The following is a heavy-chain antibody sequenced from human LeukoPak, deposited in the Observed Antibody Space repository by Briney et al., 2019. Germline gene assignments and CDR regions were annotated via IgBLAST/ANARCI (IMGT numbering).Heavy chain of an antibody. D-gene: IGHD2-21*02. Sequence: ASVMVSCKASGYTFTGYSMHWVRQAPGQGLEWMGWINPNSGDTNYAQKFQDRVTLTRDTSINTAYMELTNLKSDDTTVYYCARPGGDFYNWFDPWGQGTLVTVPS. CDR2: INPNSGDT. V-gene: IGHV1-2*02. CDR3: ARPGGDFYNWFDP. CDR1: GYTFTGYS. J-gene: IGHJ5*02.